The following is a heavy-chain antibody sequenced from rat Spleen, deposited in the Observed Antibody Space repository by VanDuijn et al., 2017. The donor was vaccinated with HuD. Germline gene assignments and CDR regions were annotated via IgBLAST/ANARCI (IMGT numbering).Heavy chain of an antibody. Sequence: EVQLVESGGGLVQPGRSLKLSCAASGFTFSDNFMAWVRQAPKKGLEWVASINYDGSSTYYGDSVKGRFTISRDNAKSTLYLQMNSLRSEDTATYYCANNWELYYWGQGVMVTVSS. D-gene: IGHD5-1*01. V-gene: IGHV5-22*01. J-gene: IGHJ2*01. CDR2: INYDGSST. CDR3: ANNWELYY. CDR1: GFTFSDNF.